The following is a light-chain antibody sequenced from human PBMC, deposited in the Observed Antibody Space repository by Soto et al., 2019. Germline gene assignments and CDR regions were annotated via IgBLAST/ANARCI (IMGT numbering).Light chain of an antibody. CDR1: QGIRDN. J-gene: IGKJ1*01. V-gene: IGKV1-6*01. CDR3: LQDYNYPWT. CDR2: AAS. Sequence: AVQVTQSPSSLSASVGDRVNMTCRASQGIRDNLGWYQQKVGKAPNLLIYAASTLQSGVPSRFGGSGSGTDFTLTITSLQPEDFETYYCLQDYNYPWTFGQGTKVDIK.